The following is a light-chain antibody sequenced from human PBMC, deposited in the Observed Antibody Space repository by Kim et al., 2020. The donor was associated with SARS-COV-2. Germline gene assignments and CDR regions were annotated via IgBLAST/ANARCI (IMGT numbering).Light chain of an antibody. Sequence: EIVLTQSPATLPLSPGERATLSCRASQNVYTYVACYQQIPGQAPRLLIYDASYRATDIPARLSGSGSGTNFTLTISRLEPEDFAVYYCQQRYDWPITVGQGTRLEIK. J-gene: IGKJ5*01. CDR2: DAS. CDR1: QNVYTY. V-gene: IGKV3-11*01. CDR3: QQRYDWPIT.